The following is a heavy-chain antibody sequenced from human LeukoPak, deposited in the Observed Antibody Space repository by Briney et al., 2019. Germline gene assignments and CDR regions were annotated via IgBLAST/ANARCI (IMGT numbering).Heavy chain of an antibody. CDR1: GYTFTGYY. Sequence: ASVKVSCKASGYTFTGYYMHWVRQAPGQGLEWMGWINPNSGGTNYAQKFQGRVTMTRDTPISTAYMELSRLRSDDTAVYYCARFENYDFWSGPGFDYWGQGTLVTVSS. CDR2: INPNSGGT. V-gene: IGHV1-2*02. J-gene: IGHJ4*02. D-gene: IGHD3-3*01. CDR3: ARFENYDFWSGPGFDY.